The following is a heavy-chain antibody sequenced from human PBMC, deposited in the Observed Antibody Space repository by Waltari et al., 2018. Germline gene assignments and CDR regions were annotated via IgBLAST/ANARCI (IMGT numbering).Heavy chain of an antibody. J-gene: IGHJ4*02. D-gene: IGHD3-3*01. CDR1: GYTFTSYD. CDR3: ARSLSEDDFWSGFIDY. CDR2: MNPNRGNT. V-gene: IGHV1-8*01. Sequence: QVQLVQSGAEVKKPGASVKVSCKASGYTFTSYDINWVRQATGQGLEWMGWMNPNRGNTGYAQKFQGRVTITRNTSISTAYMELSSLRSEDTAVYYCARSLSEDDFWSGFIDYWGQGTLVTVSS.